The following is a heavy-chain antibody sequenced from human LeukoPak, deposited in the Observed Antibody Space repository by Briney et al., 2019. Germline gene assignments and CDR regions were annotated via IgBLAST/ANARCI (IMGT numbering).Heavy chain of an antibody. CDR2: IYHTGST. CDR1: GYSISSGYY. D-gene: IGHD5-18*01. J-gene: IGHJ4*02. V-gene: IGHV4-38-2*02. CDR3: ARGRYSDDY. Sequence: SETLSLTCTVSGYSISSGYYWGWIRPPPGMGLEWIGSIYHTGSTYYNPSLKSRVTISVDTSKNQFSLKLSSVTAADTAVYYCARGRYSDDYWGQGTLVTVSS.